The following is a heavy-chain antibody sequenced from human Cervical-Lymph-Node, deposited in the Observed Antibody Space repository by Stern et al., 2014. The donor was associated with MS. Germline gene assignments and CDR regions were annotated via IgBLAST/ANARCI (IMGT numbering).Heavy chain of an antibody. J-gene: IGHJ6*02. CDR3: ARQEGTRHYGLDV. CDR1: GYSFPAHW. D-gene: IGHD1-7*01. Sequence: VQLVQSGAEVKKPGESLKISCKASGYSFPAHWIAWVRQMPGKGLEWMGIIYPGVSDISYSPSSQGQVTISADKSTRPPSLQWSRLKASDSAIYYCARQEGTRHYGLDVWGQGTTVTVSS. CDR2: IYPGVSDI. V-gene: IGHV5-51*01.